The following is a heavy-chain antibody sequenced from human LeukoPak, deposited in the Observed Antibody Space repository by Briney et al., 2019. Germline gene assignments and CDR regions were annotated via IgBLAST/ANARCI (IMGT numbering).Heavy chain of an antibody. Sequence: SQTLSLTCAVSGGSISSGGYSWSWIRQPPGKGLEWIGEINHSGSTNYNPSLKSRVTISVDTSKNQFSLKLSSVTAADTAVYYCARSTVTRGYYWGQGTLVTVSS. D-gene: IGHD4-17*01. V-gene: IGHV4-30-2*01. CDR3: ARSTVTRGYY. CDR1: GGSISSGGYS. J-gene: IGHJ4*02. CDR2: INHSGST.